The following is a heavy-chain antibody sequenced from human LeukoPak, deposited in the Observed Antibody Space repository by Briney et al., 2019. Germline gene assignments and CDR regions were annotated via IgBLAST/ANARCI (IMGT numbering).Heavy chain of an antibody. D-gene: IGHD2-2*01. CDR2: INTGGGIT. CDR3: AGVYRCSTSCSYFDY. J-gene: IGHJ4*02. CDR1: GFTFSSYE. Sequence: SGGSLRLSCAASGFTFSSYEMNWVRQAPGKGLEWVSYINTGGGITYYADSVKGRFTISRDNAKNSLYLQMNSLRTEDTAVYYCAGVYRCSTSCSYFDYWGQGTLVTVSS. V-gene: IGHV3-48*03.